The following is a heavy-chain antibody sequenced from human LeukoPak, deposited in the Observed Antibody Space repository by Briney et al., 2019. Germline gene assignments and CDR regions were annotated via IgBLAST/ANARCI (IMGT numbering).Heavy chain of an antibody. CDR3: ARAAISAAGTSPIDP. V-gene: IGHV3-74*01. D-gene: IGHD6-13*01. CDR1: GFTFSGYW. Sequence: GGSLRLSCAASGFTFSGYWMHWVRQAPGKGLVWVSRISSDGSSDTYADSVKGRFTISRDNAKNTLYLQMNSLRAEDTAVYYCARAAISAAGTSPIDPWGQGTLVTVSS. J-gene: IGHJ5*02. CDR2: ISSDGSSD.